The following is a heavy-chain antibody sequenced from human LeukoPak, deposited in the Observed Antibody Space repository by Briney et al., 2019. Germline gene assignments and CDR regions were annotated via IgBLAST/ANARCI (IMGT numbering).Heavy chain of an antibody. V-gene: IGHV3-30*03. CDR3: ARDSGSYYWFDP. J-gene: IGHJ5*02. D-gene: IGHD1-26*01. CDR2: ISYDGSNK. Sequence: PGGSLRLSCVASGFTFRDYGMSWVRQAPGKGLEWVAVISYDGSNKYYADSVKGRFTISRDNAKNTLYLQMNSLRAEDTAVYYCARDSGSYYWFDPWGQGTLVTVSS. CDR1: GFTFRDYG.